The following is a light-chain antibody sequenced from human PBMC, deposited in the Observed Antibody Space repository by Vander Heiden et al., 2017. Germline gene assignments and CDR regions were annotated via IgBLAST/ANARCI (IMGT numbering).Light chain of an antibody. V-gene: IGKV3-20*01. J-gene: IGKJ5*01. CDR1: QSVTSSY. CDR2: AAS. Sequence: EIVLTQSPGALSLSPGERATLSCRASQSVTSSYLAWYQQKPGQAPRLLIYAASSRATGIPDRFSGSGSGTDFTLTISRLEPEDFAVYYCQQYSGSLSITFGQGTRLEIK. CDR3: QQYSGSLSIT.